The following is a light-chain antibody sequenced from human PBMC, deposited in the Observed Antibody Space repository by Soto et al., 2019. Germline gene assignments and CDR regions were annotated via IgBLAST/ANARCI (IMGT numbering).Light chain of an antibody. Sequence: EIVLTQSPDTLSLSPGDTATLSCRASQRVYSNYLAWYQHQPGQTPRLLISGASSRATGIPDRFSGSGSETDFTLTISRLEPEDVAVYYCQQYGSTPYTFGQGTKL. CDR2: GAS. CDR1: QRVYSNY. J-gene: IGKJ2*01. V-gene: IGKV3-20*01. CDR3: QQYGSTPYT.